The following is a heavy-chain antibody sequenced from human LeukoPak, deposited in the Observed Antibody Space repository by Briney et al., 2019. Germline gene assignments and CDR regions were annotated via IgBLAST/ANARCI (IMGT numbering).Heavy chain of an antibody. D-gene: IGHD6-13*01. Sequence: GGSLRLSCAASGFTFSSYAMHWVRQAPGKGLEWVAVISYDGSNKYYADSVKGRFTISRDNSKNPLYLQMNSLRAEDTAVYYCARLSSSELAIDYWGQGTLVTVSS. V-gene: IGHV3-30-3*01. CDR1: GFTFSSYA. CDR2: ISYDGSNK. J-gene: IGHJ4*02. CDR3: ARLSSSELAIDY.